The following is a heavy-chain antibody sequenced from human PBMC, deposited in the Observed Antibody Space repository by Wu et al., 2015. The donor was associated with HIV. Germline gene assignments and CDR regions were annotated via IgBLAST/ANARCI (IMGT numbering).Heavy chain of an antibody. J-gene: IGHJ5*02. V-gene: IGHV1-18*01. CDR1: GYIFTNFG. CDR2: ISAHNGDT. Sequence: QIKLVQSGTEVKRPGASVKVSCKTSGYIFTNFGLTWVRQAPGQGPEWMGWISAHNGDTNYAQKFQDRVTMTTDTSTTTAYMELRNLRSDDTAIYFCARDPNLWWRHNPIHRASKYNWFDPSGRGDPRSSSP. CDR3: ARDPNLWWRHNPIHRASKYNWFDP. D-gene: IGHD2-21*02.